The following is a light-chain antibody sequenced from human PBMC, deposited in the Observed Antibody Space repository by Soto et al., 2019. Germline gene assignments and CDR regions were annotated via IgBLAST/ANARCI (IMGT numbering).Light chain of an antibody. V-gene: IGKV1-39*01. CDR3: QQSYSTPMVT. CDR1: QSIRTY. J-gene: IGKJ5*01. CDR2: AAS. Sequence: DIQMTQSPSSLSASVGDRVTITCRASQSIRTYLNWYQQKPGKAPKLLIYAASSLQSGVPSRFSGSGSGTDFTLTISSLQPEDFATNYCQQSYSTPMVTFGQGTRLEIK.